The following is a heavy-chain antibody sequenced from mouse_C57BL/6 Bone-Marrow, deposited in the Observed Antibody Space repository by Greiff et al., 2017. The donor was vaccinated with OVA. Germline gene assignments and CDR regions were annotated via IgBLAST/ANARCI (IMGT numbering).Heavy chain of an antibody. J-gene: IGHJ4*01. CDR1: GFTFSSYA. Sequence: EVQLVESGGGLVKPGGSLKLSCAASGFTFSSYAMSWVRQTPEKRLEWVATISDGGSYTYYPDNVKGRFTISRDTAKNNLYLQMSHLKSEDTAMYDCERLYSNVAMDYWGQGTSVTVSS. CDR3: ERLYSNVAMDY. V-gene: IGHV5-4*01. CDR2: ISDGGSYT. D-gene: IGHD2-5*01.